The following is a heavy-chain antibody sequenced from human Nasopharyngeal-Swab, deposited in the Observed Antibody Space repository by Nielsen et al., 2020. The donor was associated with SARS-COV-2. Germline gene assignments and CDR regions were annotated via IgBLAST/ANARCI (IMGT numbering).Heavy chain of an antibody. V-gene: IGHV3-74*01. CDR1: GFTFSSYW. D-gene: IGHD3-10*01. CDR3: VREGRGEPLGY. CDR2: INSDGSST. J-gene: IGHJ4*02. Sequence: GESLKISCAASGFTFSSYWMHWVRQVPGKGLVWVSRINSDGSSTSYADSVKGRFTISRDNAKNTLYLQMNSLRAEDTAVYYCVREGRGEPLGYWGQGTLVTVSS.